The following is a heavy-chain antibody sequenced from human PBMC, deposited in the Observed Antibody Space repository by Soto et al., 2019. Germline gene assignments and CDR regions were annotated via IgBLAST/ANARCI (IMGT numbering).Heavy chain of an antibody. V-gene: IGHV3-30*18. CDR1: GFTFSSYG. CDR2: ISYDGSNK. D-gene: IGHD6-19*01. Sequence: QVQLVESGGGVVQPGRSLRLSCAASGFTFSSYGMHWVRQAPGKGLEWVAVISYDGSNKYYADSVKGRFTISRDNSKNPLYLQMNSLRAEDTAVYYCAKDFIAVAGSTFDYGGQGTLVTVSS. J-gene: IGHJ4*02. CDR3: AKDFIAVAGSTFDY.